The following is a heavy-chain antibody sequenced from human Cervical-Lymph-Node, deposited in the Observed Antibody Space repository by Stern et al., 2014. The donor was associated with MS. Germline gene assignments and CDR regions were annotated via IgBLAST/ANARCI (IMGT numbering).Heavy chain of an antibody. CDR2: ISWSSGKI. D-gene: IGHD3-3*02. Sequence: EVQLVESGGDLVQPGRSLRLSCAASGFRFDDYAMYWVRQAPGKGLEWVSGISWSSGKIGYADSVKGRFTISRDNVKNFLFLEMDRPRSEDSASYYCARAIGFLRCGNCEPYYYHCIDGWGQGTRVTVSS. J-gene: IGHJ6*02. CDR1: GFRFDDYA. V-gene: IGHV3-9*01. CDR3: ARAIGFLRCGNCEPYYYHCIDG.